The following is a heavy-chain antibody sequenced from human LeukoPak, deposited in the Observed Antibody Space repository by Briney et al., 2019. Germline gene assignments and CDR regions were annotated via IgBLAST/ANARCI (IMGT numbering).Heavy chain of an antibody. J-gene: IGHJ4*02. D-gene: IGHD2-2*02. Sequence: SETLSLTCTVSGGSISSYYWSWIRQPAGKGLEWIGRIYTSGSTNYNPSLKSRVTMSVDTSKNQFSLKLSSVTAADTAVYYCAKDHPYTTTSRGYFDYWGQGTLVTVSS. CDR1: GGSISSYY. V-gene: IGHV4-4*07. CDR3: AKDHPYTTTSRGYFDY. CDR2: IYTSGST.